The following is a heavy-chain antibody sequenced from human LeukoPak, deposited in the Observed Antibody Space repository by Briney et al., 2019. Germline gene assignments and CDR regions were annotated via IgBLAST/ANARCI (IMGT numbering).Heavy chain of an antibody. CDR1: GASISSGGYY. J-gene: IGHJ3*01. V-gene: IGHV4-39*01. D-gene: IGHD1-14*01. Sequence: SETLSLTCTVSGASISSGGYYWSWIRQHPGKGLEWIGFIYKSGTTHYNPSLKSRVTISVDTSKNQFSLKLTSVTAADTAVYYCARHWYGGAFDVWGQGSMVTVSS. CDR2: IYKSGTT. CDR3: ARHWYGGAFDV.